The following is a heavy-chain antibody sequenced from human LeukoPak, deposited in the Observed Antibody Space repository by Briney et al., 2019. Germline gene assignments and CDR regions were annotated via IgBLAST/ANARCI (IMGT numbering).Heavy chain of an antibody. D-gene: IGHD6-19*01. Sequence: SVKVSCKASGGTFSSYAISWVRQAPGQGLEWMGRIIPIFGTANYAQKFQGRVTITTDESTSTAYMELSSLRSEDTAVYYCARDHSRGRYYYYYYYMDVWGKGTTVTVSS. V-gene: IGHV1-69*05. CDR1: GGTFSSYA. CDR2: IIPIFGTA. J-gene: IGHJ6*03. CDR3: ARDHSRGRYYYYYYYMDV.